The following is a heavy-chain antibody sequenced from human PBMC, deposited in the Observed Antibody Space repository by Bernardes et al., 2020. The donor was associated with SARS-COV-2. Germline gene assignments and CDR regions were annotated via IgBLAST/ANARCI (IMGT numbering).Heavy chain of an antibody. CDR1: GFTLSMYW. CDR2: INSDGSGT. Sequence: GWSLSLSCAASGFTLSMYWMHWVRQVPGKGLVWVSHINSDGSGTSYADSVKGRFTISRDNAKNTLYLQMHSLRAEDSAVYFCARDSSVEFDYWGRGTLVTVSS. J-gene: IGHJ4*02. CDR3: ARDSSVEFDY. V-gene: IGHV3-74*01.